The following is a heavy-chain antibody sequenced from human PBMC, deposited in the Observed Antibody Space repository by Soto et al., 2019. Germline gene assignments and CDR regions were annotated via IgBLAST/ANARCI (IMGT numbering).Heavy chain of an antibody. V-gene: IGHV1-69*13. CDR3: ASGYATNFDY. CDR1: GGTFSSYA. Sequence: GASVKVSCKASGGTFSSYAISWVRQAPGQGLEWMGGIIPIFGTANYAQKFQGRVTITADESTSAAYMELSSLRSEDTAVYYCASGYATNFDYWGQGTLVTVSS. CDR2: IIPIFGTA. J-gene: IGHJ4*02. D-gene: IGHD5-18*01.